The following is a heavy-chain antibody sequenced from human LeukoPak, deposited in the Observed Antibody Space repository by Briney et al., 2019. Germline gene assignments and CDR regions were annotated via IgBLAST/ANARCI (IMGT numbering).Heavy chain of an antibody. Sequence: SETLSLTCTVSGYSISDGYYWGWIRQPPGKGLEWIGSLHQRGSTYYNPSLKSRVTTSVDTSKNQIFLKLSSVTAADTAVYYCTRDGYLIAGSRFDDWGQGTLVTVTS. CDR2: LHQRGST. D-gene: IGHD6-13*01. J-gene: IGHJ4*02. V-gene: IGHV4-38-2*02. CDR1: GYSISDGYY. CDR3: TRDGYLIAGSRFDD.